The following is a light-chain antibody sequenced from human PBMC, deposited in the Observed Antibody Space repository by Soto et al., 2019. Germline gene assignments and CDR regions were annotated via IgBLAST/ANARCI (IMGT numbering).Light chain of an antibody. Sequence: EIVLTQSPGTLSLSPGERATLSCRASQSVNTYLAWYQQKPGQAPRPLINGASSRATGIPDRFSASGSGTDFTLTISRLDPEDFAVYYCQQYGNSPLTFGGGTKVDIK. CDR1: QSVNTY. V-gene: IGKV3-20*01. CDR3: QQYGNSPLT. J-gene: IGKJ4*01. CDR2: GAS.